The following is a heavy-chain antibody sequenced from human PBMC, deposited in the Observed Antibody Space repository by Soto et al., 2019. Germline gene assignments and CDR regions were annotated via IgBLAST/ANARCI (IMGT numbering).Heavy chain of an antibody. CDR2: IYYSGST. CDR1: GGSISSGDYY. Sequence: QVQLQESGPGLVKPSQTLSLTCTVSGGSISSGDYYWSWIRQPPGKGLEWIGYIYYSGSTYYNPSRERRVTISVDTSKNQFSLKLSSVTAADTAVYYCARVPMIVVVRGWFDPWGQGTLVTVSS. J-gene: IGHJ5*02. CDR3: ARVPMIVVVRGWFDP. D-gene: IGHD3-22*01. V-gene: IGHV4-30-4*01.